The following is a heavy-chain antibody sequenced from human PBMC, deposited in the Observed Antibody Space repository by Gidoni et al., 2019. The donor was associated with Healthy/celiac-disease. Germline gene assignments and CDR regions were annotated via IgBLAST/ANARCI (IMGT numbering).Heavy chain of an antibody. CDR1: GYTFTSYD. D-gene: IGHD2-15*01. V-gene: IGHV1-46*01. J-gene: IGHJ5*02. CDR2: IHPSGGST. CDR3: ARSSVVSGGFDP. Sequence: QGQLVQSGAEGKKPGASVKVSGKAYGYTFTSYDMHCVRQAPGQGLEWRGIIHPSGGSTSYAQKFQGLVTLTRDTSTCTVYMELCSLSSEYTAVYSCARSSVVSGGFDPWVQGTLVTVSS.